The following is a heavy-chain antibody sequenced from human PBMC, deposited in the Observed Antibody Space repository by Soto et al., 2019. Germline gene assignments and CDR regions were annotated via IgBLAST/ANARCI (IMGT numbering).Heavy chain of an antibody. CDR3: AREGRYYDSSGYYYEAFDI. CDR2: IIPIFGTA. D-gene: IGHD3-22*01. J-gene: IGHJ3*02. CDR1: GGTFSSYA. Sequence: ASVKVSCKASGGTFSSYAISWVRQAPGQGLEWMGGIIPIFGTANYAQKFQGRVTITADESTSTAYMELSSLRSEDTAVHYCAREGRYYDSSGYYYEAFDIWGQGTMVTVSS. V-gene: IGHV1-69*13.